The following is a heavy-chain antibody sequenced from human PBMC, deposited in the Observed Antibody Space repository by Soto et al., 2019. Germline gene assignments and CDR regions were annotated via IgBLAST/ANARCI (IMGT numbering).Heavy chain of an antibody. V-gene: IGHV1-3*01. Sequence: ASVKVSCKASGYTFTSYAMHWVRKAPGQRLEWMGWINAGNGNTKYSQKFQGRVTITRDTSASTAYMELSSLRSEDTAVYYCARIALDYCSGGSCFLPFDYWGQGTLVTVSS. CDR3: ARIALDYCSGGSCFLPFDY. CDR1: GYTFTSYA. D-gene: IGHD2-15*01. CDR2: INAGNGNT. J-gene: IGHJ4*02.